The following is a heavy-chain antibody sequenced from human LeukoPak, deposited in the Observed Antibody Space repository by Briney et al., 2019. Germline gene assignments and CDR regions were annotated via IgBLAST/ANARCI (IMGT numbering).Heavy chain of an antibody. CDR2: IYYSGST. CDR1: GFTFSSYA. CDR3: ARVGTGADLSCAFDI. V-gene: IGHV4-39*07. J-gene: IGHJ3*02. D-gene: IGHD1-26*01. Sequence: PGGSLRLSCAASGFTFSSYAMSWVRQPPGKGLEWIGSIYYSGSTYYNPSLKSRVTISVDTSKNQFSLKLSSVTAADTAVYYCARVGTGADLSCAFDIWGQGTVVTVSS.